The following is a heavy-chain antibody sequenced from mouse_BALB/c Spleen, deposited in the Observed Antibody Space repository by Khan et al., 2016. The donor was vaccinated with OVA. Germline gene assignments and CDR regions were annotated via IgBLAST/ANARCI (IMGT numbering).Heavy chain of an antibody. Sequence: EVQLVESGGDLVKPGGSLKLSCAASGFTFSTYGMSWVRQTPDKRLEWVATVSTGGGYTYYPDSVKGRFTISRDNAKNTLYLQMSGLKSEDTAMVYCTRLAYYYDSEGFDYWGQGTLVTVSA. V-gene: IGHV5-6*01. CDR2: VSTGGGYT. CDR1: GFTFSTYG. CDR3: TRLAYYYDSEGFDY. D-gene: IGHD1-1*01. J-gene: IGHJ3*01.